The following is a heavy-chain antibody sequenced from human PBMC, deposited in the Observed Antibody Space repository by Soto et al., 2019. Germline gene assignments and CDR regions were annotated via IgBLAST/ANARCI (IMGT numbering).Heavy chain of an antibody. Sequence: SETLSLTCAVSGGSISSGGYSWSWIRQPPGKGLEWIGYIYHSGSTYYNPSLKSRVTISVDRSKNQFSLKLSSVTAADTAVYYCARAIRDYEYYFDYWGQGTLVTVSS. CDR2: IYHSGST. J-gene: IGHJ4*02. V-gene: IGHV4-30-2*01. D-gene: IGHD4-17*01. CDR3: ARAIRDYEYYFDY. CDR1: GGSISSGGYS.